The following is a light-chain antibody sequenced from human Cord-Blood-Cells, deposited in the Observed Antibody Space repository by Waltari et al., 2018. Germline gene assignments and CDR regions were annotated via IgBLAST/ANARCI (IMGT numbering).Light chain of an antibody. Sequence: QSALTQPPSASGSPGQSVTISCTGSSSDVGGYNYVSWYQQHPGKAPKLMIYEFSKRPSGVTDRFSGSKSGNTASLTVSGLQAEDEADYYCSSYAGSNKVFGGGTKLTVL. CDR2: EFS. J-gene: IGLJ3*02. CDR1: SSDVGGYNY. V-gene: IGLV2-8*01. CDR3: SSYAGSNKV.